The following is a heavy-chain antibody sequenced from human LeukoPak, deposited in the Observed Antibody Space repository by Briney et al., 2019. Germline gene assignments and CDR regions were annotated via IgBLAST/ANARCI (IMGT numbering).Heavy chain of an antibody. CDR1: GFTFSNYA. J-gene: IGHJ4*02. Sequence: EGSLRLSCAASGFTFSNYAMNWVRQAPGKGLEWVAVISYDGRNKYYADSVKGRFTISRDNSKDTLYLQMNSLRPEDTAVYYCARTSQTFDYWGQGTLVTVSS. CDR2: ISYDGRNK. CDR3: ARTSQTFDY. V-gene: IGHV3-30*04.